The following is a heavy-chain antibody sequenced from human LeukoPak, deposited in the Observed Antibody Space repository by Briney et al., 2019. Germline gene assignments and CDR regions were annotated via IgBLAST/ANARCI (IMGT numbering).Heavy chain of an antibody. Sequence: PSETLSLTCAVYGGSFSGSYWNWIRQPPGKGLEWNEEINHSGSTNYNPSLKSRVTISVDTSKNQFSLKLSSVTAADTAVYYCARKGGYSYGYNSGWFDPWGQGTLVTVSS. V-gene: IGHV4-34*01. CDR3: ARKGGYSYGYNSGWFDP. CDR1: GGSFSGSY. D-gene: IGHD5-18*01. CDR2: INHSGST. J-gene: IGHJ5*02.